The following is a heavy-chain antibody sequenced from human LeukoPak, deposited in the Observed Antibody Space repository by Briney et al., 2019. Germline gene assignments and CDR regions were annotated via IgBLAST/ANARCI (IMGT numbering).Heavy chain of an antibody. CDR1: GVSISSYY. Sequence: SETLSLTCTVPGVSISSYYCSWIRQPAGNGLEWIARIYTCGSTNYNPSLKSRVTMSVVTSKNQFSLKLSSVTAADTAVYYCARVRARGSAPDYWGQGTLVTVSS. CDR2: IYTCGST. V-gene: IGHV4-4*07. CDR3: ARVRARGSAPDY. J-gene: IGHJ4*02. D-gene: IGHD6-25*01.